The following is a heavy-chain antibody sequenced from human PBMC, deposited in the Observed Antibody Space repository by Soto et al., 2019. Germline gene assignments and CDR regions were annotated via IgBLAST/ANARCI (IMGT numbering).Heavy chain of an antibody. CDR2: IYYSGST. J-gene: IGHJ4*02. D-gene: IGHD3-22*01. CDR1: GGSVSSGSYY. Sequence: KRSETLSLTCTVSGGSVSSGSYYFICMGQPPWNGLEWIGYIYYSGSTNYNPSLKSRVTISVDTSKNQFSLKLSSVTAADTAVYYCARSYYYYDSSGYYQYYFDYWGQGTLVTVSS. CDR3: ARSYYYYDSSGYYQYYFDY. V-gene: IGHV4-61*01.